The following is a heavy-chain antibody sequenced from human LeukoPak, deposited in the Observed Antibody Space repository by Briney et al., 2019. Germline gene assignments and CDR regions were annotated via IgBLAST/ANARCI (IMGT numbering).Heavy chain of an antibody. CDR2: IYYSGST. CDR1: GGSISSYY. D-gene: IGHD6-13*01. J-gene: IGHJ5*02. V-gene: IGHV4-59*08. CDR3: ARHLGFDSSSRFDP. Sequence: SETLSLTCTVSGGSISSYYWSWIRQPPGKGLEWIGYIYYSGSTNYNPSLKSRVTISVDTSKNQFSLKLSSVTAADTAVYYCARHLGFDSSSRFDPWGQGTLVTVSS.